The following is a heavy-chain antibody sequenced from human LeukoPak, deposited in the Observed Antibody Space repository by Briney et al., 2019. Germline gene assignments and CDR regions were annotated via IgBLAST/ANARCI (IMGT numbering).Heavy chain of an antibody. J-gene: IGHJ4*02. D-gene: IGHD2-2*01. CDR2: INEDGSEK. CDR3: ASEVVESVGYFDY. CDR1: GFTFSSYA. V-gene: IGHV3-7*03. Sequence: GGSLRLSCAASGFTFSSYAMHWVRQAPGKGLEWVANINEDGSEKYYVDSVTGRFTISRDNSKNSLYLQMNSLRAEDTAVYYCASEVVESVGYFDYWGQGTLVTVSS.